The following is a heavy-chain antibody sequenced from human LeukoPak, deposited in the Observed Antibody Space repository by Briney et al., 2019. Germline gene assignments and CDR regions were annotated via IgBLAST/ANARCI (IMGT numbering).Heavy chain of an antibody. J-gene: IGHJ6*03. D-gene: IGHD4-23*01. CDR1: GGSFSGCY. V-gene: IGHV4-34*01. CDR2: INHSGST. Sequence: SETLSLTCAVYGGSFSGCYWSWIRQPPGKGLEWIGEINHSGSTNYNPSLKSRVTISVDTSKNQFSLKLSSVTAADTAVYYCARVTGPTTVVTPHYYYMDVWGKGTTVTVSS. CDR3: ARVTGPTTVVTPHYYYMDV.